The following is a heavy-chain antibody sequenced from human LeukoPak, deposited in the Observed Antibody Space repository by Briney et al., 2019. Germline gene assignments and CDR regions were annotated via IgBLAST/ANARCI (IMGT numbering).Heavy chain of an antibody. CDR2: IYYSGGT. J-gene: IGHJ3*02. CDR1: GGSISSYY. V-gene: IGHV4-59*01. D-gene: IGHD4-23*01. Sequence: PSETLSLTCTVSGGSISSYYWSWILQPPGKGLEWIGYIYYSGGTNYNPSVKSRVAMSVDTSKKQFSLKLGSLTAADTAVYYCARGGTAVIAPYAFDIWGQGTMVTVSS. CDR3: ARGGTAVIAPYAFDI.